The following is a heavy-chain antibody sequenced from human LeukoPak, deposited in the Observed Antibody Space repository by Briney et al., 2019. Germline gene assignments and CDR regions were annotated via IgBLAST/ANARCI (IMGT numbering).Heavy chain of an antibody. CDR1: GGSISSYY. D-gene: IGHD3-10*01. CDR2: IYYSGST. J-gene: IGHJ6*03. V-gene: IGHV4-59*01. CDR3: ARNGLLGFGELLSYNYYYYYMDV. Sequence: PSETLSLTCTVSGGSISSYYWSWIRQPPGKGLEWIGYIYYSGSTNYNPSHKSRVTISVDTSKNQFSLKLSSVTAADTAVYYCARNGLLGFGELLSYNYYYYYMDVWGKGTTVTISS.